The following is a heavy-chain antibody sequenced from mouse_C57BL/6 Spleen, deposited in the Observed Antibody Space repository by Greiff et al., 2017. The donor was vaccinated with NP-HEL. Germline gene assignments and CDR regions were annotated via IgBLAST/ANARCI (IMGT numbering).Heavy chain of an antibody. CDR1: GYSITSGYY. CDR2: ISYDGSN. J-gene: IGHJ1*03. V-gene: IGHV3-6*01. D-gene: IGHD1-1*01. CDR3: ARESLLYYGSSYWYFDV. Sequence: EVQLQQSGPGLVKPSQSLSLTCSVTGYSITSGYYWNWIRQFPGNKLEWMGYISYDGSNNYNPSLKNRISITRDTSKNQFFLKLNSVTTEDTATYYCARESLLYYGSSYWYFDVWGTGTTVTVSS.